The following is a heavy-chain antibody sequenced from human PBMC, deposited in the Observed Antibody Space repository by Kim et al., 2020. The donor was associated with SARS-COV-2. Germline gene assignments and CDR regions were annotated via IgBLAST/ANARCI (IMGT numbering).Heavy chain of an antibody. CDR1: GFTFSDYY. J-gene: IGHJ6*02. D-gene: IGHD4-17*01. CDR2: ISSSSSYT. CDR3: AREGYGDHYYYGMDV. V-gene: IGHV3-11*06. Sequence: GGSLRLSCAASGFTFSDYYMSWIRQAPGKGLEWVSYISSSSSYTNYADSVKGRFTISRDNAKNSLYLQMNSLRAEDTAVYYCAREGYGDHYYYGMDVWGQGTTVTVSS.